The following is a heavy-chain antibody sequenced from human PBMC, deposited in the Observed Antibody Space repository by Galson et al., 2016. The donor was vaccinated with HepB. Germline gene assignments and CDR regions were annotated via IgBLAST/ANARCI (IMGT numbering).Heavy chain of an antibody. D-gene: IGHD5-24*01. CDR1: GFTFSTYA. CDR3: ASVENFDY. Sequence: SLRLSCAASGFTFSTYAMHWVRQAPGKGLEWVAVISYDGSNRYYADSVKGRFTISRDNSKNTLYLQMDSLRPEDTAVYYRASVENFDYWGQGTLVTVSS. J-gene: IGHJ4*02. CDR2: ISYDGSNR. V-gene: IGHV3-30-3*01.